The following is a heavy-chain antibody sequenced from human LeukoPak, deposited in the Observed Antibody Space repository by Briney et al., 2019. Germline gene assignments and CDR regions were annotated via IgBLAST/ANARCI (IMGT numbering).Heavy chain of an antibody. D-gene: IGHD3-10*01. J-gene: IGHJ4*02. CDR2: IRSKAYGGTT. Sequence: GGSLRLSCAASGFTFSNARMSWVRQAPGKGLEWVGFIRSKAYGGTTEYAASVKGRFTISRDDSKSIAYLQMNSLKTEDTAVYYCTRVGSGSYTLASAFDYWGQGTLVTVSS. CDR3: TRVGSGSYTLASAFDY. V-gene: IGHV3-49*04. CDR1: GFTFSNAR.